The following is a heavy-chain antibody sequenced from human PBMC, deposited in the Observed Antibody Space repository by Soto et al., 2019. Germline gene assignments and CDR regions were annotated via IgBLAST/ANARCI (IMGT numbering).Heavy chain of an antibody. J-gene: IGHJ4*02. Sequence: SETLSLTCAVYGGSFSGYYWSWIRQPPGKGLEWIGEINHSGSTNYNPSLKSRVTISVDKSKNQFSLKLSSVTAADTAVYYCARGWYYGSGSYSNFDYWGQGTLVTVSS. V-gene: IGHV4-34*01. CDR3: ARGWYYGSGSYSNFDY. CDR2: INHSGST. D-gene: IGHD3-10*01. CDR1: GGSFSGYY.